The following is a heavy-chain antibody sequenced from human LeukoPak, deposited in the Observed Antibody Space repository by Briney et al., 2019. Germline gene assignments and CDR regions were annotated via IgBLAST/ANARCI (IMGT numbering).Heavy chain of an antibody. Sequence: SVKVSCKASGGTFSSYAISWVRQAPGQGLEWMGGIIPIFGTANYAQKFQGRVTITTDESTSTAYMELSSLRSEDTAVYYCARRLQDPLVRGVNGDNWFDPWGQGTLVTVSS. CDR2: IIPIFGTA. CDR3: ARRLQDPLVRGVNGDNWFDP. D-gene: IGHD3-10*01. V-gene: IGHV1-69*05. CDR1: GGTFSSYA. J-gene: IGHJ5*02.